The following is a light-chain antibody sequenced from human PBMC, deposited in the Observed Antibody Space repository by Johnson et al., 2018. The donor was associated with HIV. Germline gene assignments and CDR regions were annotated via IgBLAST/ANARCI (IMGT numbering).Light chain of an antibody. J-gene: IGLJ1*01. CDR3: GTWDSSLSALYV. V-gene: IGLV1-51*01. CDR2: DNN. CDR1: SSNIGNNY. Sequence: QSVLTQPPSVSAAPGQKVTISCSGSSSNIGNNYVSWYQQLPGTAPKLLIYDNNKRPSGIPDRFSGSTSGTSATLGITGLQIGAEADYCCGTWDSSLSALYVFGTGTKVTVL.